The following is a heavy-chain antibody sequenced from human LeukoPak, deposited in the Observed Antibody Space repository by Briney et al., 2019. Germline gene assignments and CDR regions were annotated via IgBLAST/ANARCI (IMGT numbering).Heavy chain of an antibody. CDR1: GDSVSSNSAA. V-gene: IGHV6-1*01. CDR3: ARDRAMYNWFDP. J-gene: IGHJ5*02. CDR2: TYYRSKWYN. Sequence: SQTLSLTCAISGDSVSSNSAAWNWIRQSPSRGLEWLGRTYYRSKWYNDYAVSVKSRITITPDTSKNQFSLQLKSATPEDTALYYYARDRAMYNWFDPWGQGTLVTVSS. D-gene: IGHD3-10*01.